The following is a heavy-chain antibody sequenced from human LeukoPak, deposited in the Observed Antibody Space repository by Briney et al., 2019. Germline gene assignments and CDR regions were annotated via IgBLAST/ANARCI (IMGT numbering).Heavy chain of an antibody. V-gene: IGHV3-20*04. Sequence: GGSLRLSCAASGFTFSSYSMNWVRQAPGKGLEWVSGINWNGGSTGYADSVKGRFTISRDNAKNSLYLQMNSLRAEDTALYYCARVLELGAFDIWGQGTMVTVSS. CDR1: GFTFSSYS. D-gene: IGHD1-7*01. CDR3: ARVLELGAFDI. CDR2: INWNGGST. J-gene: IGHJ3*02.